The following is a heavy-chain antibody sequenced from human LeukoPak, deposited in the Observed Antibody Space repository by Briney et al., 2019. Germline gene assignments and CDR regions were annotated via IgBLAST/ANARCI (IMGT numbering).Heavy chain of an antibody. V-gene: IGHV4-59*01. CDR1: GGSISSYY. D-gene: IGHD3-10*01. CDR2: IFYTGST. Sequence: SETLSLTCTVSGGSISSYYGSWIRQSPGKGLEWIGNIFYTGSTDYNPSLKSRFTTSVDTSKNQFSLKLNSVTAADTAMYYCARRGSGRVDYWGQGTLVAVSS. J-gene: IGHJ4*02. CDR3: ARRGSGRVDY.